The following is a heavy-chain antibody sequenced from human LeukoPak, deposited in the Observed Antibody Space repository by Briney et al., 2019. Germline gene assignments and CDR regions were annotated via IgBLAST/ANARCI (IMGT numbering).Heavy chain of an antibody. CDR1: GFTFSSYG. CDR3: ARDRDKFWSGSQV. J-gene: IGHJ4*02. Sequence: GKSLRLSCAASGFTFSSYGIHWVRQAPGKGLVWVAVISYDGSNKYYAGSVKGRFTISRDNSKSTLYLQMNSLRTEDTAVYYCARDRDKFWSGSQVWGQGTLVTVSS. CDR2: ISYDGSNK. D-gene: IGHD3-3*01. V-gene: IGHV3-30*03.